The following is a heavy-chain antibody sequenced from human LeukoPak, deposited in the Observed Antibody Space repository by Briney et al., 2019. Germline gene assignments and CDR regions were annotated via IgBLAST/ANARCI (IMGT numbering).Heavy chain of an antibody. J-gene: IGHJ5*02. CDR2: ISAYNGNT. V-gene: IGHV1-18*01. D-gene: IGHD6-13*01. Sequence: ASVKVSCKASGYTFTSYGISWVRQAPGQGLEWLGWISAYNGNTNYAQKLQGRVTMTTDTSTSTAYMELRSLRSDDTAVYYCARVYSSSWYINVDPWGQGTLVTVSS. CDR1: GYTFTSYG. CDR3: ARVYSSSWYINVDP.